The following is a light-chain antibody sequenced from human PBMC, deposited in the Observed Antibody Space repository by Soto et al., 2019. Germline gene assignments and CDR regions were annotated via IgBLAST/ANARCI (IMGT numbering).Light chain of an antibody. CDR1: QSVSSSF. CDR3: QQYGSLPIT. V-gene: IGKV3-20*01. J-gene: IGKJ5*01. Sequence: ENVLTQSPGTLSLSPGERATLSCRAGQSVSSSFVAWYQQKPGQAPRLVIYGAASRATGIPDRFSSSGSGTDFTLTISRLEPEDFAVYYCQQYGSLPITFGQGTRLEIK. CDR2: GAA.